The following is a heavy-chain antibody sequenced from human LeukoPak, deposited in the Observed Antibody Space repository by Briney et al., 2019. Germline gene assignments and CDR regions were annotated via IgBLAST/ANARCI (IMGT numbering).Heavy chain of an antibody. D-gene: IGHD3-22*01. V-gene: IGHV1-2*02. CDR1: GYTFTGYY. CDR3: AREEGGDSSGYIDY. J-gene: IGHJ4*02. CDR2: INPNSGGT. Sequence: ASVKVSCKASGYTFTGYYMHWVRQAPGQGLEWMGWINPNSGGTNYAQKFQGRVTMTRDTSISTAYMELSRLRSDDTAVYYCAREEGGDSSGYIDYWGQGTLVTVSS.